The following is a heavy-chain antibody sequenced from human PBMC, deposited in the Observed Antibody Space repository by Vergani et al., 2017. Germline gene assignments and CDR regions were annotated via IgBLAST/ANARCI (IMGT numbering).Heavy chain of an antibody. Sequence: QVQLQESGPGLVKPSQSLSLTCTASGGSISSGSYYWSWIRQPAGKGLEWILRIYTSGSTSSNPSLESRISISFETPKNQLSLRLTSVTAADTAVYYCASKRGACRAAYCHSYDFWGPGTLVGVSS. D-gene: IGHD2-15*01. CDR1: GGSISSGSYY. CDR2: IYTSGST. CDR3: ASKRGACRAAYCHSYDF. J-gene: IGHJ4*02. V-gene: IGHV4-61*02.